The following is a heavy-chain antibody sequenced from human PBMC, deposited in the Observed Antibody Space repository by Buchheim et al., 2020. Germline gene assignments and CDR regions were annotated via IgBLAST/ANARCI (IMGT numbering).Heavy chain of an antibody. CDR3: ARHRSLQYLDY. D-gene: IGHD3-16*02. CDR1: EYSFPSYW. CDR2: IFPRDSDT. V-gene: IGHV5-51*01. Sequence: EVQLVQSGAEVKKPGESLKISCKGSEYSFPSYWIGWVRQMPGKGLEWTGIIFPRDSDTRYSPSFQGRVTISVDTSINTAYLQWSSLGASDTAIYYCARHRSLQYLDYWGQGTL. J-gene: IGHJ4*02.